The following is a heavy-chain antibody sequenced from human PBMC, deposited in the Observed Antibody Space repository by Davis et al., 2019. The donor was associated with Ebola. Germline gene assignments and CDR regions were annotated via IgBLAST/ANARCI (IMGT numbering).Heavy chain of an antibody. CDR2: INHSGRT. CDR3: ARGGGYGGYGMDV. V-gene: IGHV4-34*01. J-gene: IGHJ6*02. CDR1: GVSFSGYY. D-gene: IGHD6-25*01. Sequence: MPSETLSLTCAVYGVSFSGYYWNWIRQPPGKGLEWIGEINHSGRTNYNPSLKSRVTMSVDTSKNQFSLRVRSVTAADTAVNYCARGGGYGGYGMDVWGQGTTVTVSS.